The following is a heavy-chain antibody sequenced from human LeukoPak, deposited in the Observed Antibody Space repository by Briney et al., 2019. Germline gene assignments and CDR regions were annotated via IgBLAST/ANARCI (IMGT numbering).Heavy chain of an antibody. J-gene: IGHJ5*02. CDR3: ASAYCGGDCDSGGNWFDP. V-gene: IGHV1-69*05. CDR1: GGTFSSYS. D-gene: IGHD2-21*02. CDR2: IIPIFGTA. Sequence: GASVKVSCKASGGTFSSYSISWVRQAPGQGLEWMGGIIPIFGTANYAQKFQGRVTITTDESTSTAYMELSSLRSEDTAVYYCASAYCGGDCDSGGNWFDPWGQGTLVTVSS.